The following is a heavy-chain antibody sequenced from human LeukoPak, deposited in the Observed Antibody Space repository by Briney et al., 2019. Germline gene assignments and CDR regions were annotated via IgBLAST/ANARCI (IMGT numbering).Heavy chain of an antibody. CDR3: AREDLKFPHNWFDP. V-gene: IGHV4-4*07. CDR1: GGSISPYF. CDR2: ITSAGDT. J-gene: IGHJ5*02. Sequence: PSETLSLTCTVSGGSISPYFWSWIRQPAGKGLEWIGRITSAGDTVYNPSLRGRVTMSLDTSKNQFSLILNSVTASDTALYYCAREDLKFPHNWFDPWGQGTLVTVSS.